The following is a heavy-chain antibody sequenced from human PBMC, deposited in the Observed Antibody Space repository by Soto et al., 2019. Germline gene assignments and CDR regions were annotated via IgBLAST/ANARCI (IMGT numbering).Heavy chain of an antibody. CDR1: GFTFSSYG. D-gene: IGHD6-13*01. J-gene: IGHJ6*02. CDR3: AKEARRQQPFRAYYYYGMDV. CDR2: ISYDGSNK. Sequence: GGSLRLSCAASGFTFSSYGMHWVRQAPGKGLEWVAVISYDGSNKYYADSVKGRFTISRDNSKNTLYLQMNSLRAEDTAVYYCAKEARRQQPFRAYYYYGMDVWGQGTTVTVS. V-gene: IGHV3-30*18.